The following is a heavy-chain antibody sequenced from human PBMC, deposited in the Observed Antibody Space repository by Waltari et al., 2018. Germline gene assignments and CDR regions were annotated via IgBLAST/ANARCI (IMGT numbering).Heavy chain of an antibody. J-gene: IGHJ4*02. V-gene: IGHV1-3*01. CDR1: GYTFTSYA. D-gene: IGHD6-19*01. Sequence: QVQLVQSGAEVKKPGASVKVSCKASGYTFTSYAMHWVRQAPGQRLEWMGWINAGNGNTKYSQKFQGRVTITRDTSASTAYMELSSLRSEDTAVYYCARDPAVAGTLGVDYWGQGTLVTVSS. CDR2: INAGNGNT. CDR3: ARDPAVAGTLGVDY.